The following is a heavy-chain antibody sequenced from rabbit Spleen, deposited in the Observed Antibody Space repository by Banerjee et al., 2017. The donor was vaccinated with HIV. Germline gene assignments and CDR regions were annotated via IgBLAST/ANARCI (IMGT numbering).Heavy chain of an antibody. J-gene: IGHJ3*01. Sequence: QEQLVESGGGLVKPEGSLTLTGKASGLDFSGDSYDSYMCWVRQAPGKGLEWIACIDIGSTGFTYFASWAKGRFTISKTSSTTVTLQMTSMTAADTATYFCARRYPGSAYYNRLDLWGQGTLVTVS. V-gene: IGHV1S45*01. D-gene: IGHD8-1*01. CDR2: IDIGSTGFT. CDR3: ARRYPGSAYYNRLDL. CDR1: GLDFSGDSY.